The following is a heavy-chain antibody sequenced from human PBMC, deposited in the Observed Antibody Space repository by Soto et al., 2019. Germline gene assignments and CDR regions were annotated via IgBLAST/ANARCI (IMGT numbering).Heavy chain of an antibody. CDR2: INHSGST. CDR1: GGSFSSYY. J-gene: IGHJ5*02. D-gene: IGHD2-2*01. CDR3: ARVKFNDPDIVVVPAAPERNWFDP. V-gene: IGHV4-34*01. Sequence: SETLSLTCAVYGGSFSSYYWSWIRQPPGKGLEWIGEINHSGSTNYNPSLKSRVTISVDTSKNQFSLKLSSVTAADTAVYYCARVKFNDPDIVVVPAAPERNWFDPSGQGTLVTVSS.